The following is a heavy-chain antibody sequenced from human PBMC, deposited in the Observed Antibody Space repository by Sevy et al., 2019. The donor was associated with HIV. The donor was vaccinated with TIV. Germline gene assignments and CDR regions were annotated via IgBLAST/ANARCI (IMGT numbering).Heavy chain of an antibody. V-gene: IGHV3-21*01. CDR1: GFTFSSYR. CDR3: AMAVLDISTWRSDY. Sequence: GGSLRLSCAASGFTFSSYRMTWVRQAPGKGLEWVSCISSTSAYINYADSVKGRFTISRDNAKNLLYLQMDSLRAEDTVVYYCAMAVLDISTWRSDYWGQGTLLTASS. J-gene: IGHJ4*02. D-gene: IGHD5-12*01. CDR2: ISSTSAYI.